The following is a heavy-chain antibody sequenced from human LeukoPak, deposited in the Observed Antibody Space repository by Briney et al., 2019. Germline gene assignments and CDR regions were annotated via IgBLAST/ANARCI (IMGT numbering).Heavy chain of an antibody. Sequence: SETLFLTCTVSGGSISSSTYYWGWIRQPPEKGLEWIGSIYYSGSTSYNPSLKSRVTISVDTSKNQFSLKLDSVTAADTAVYYCARNASDSGTSYFDYWGQGTLVTVSS. CDR2: IYYSGST. V-gene: IGHV4-39*01. CDR1: GGSISSSTYY. J-gene: IGHJ4*02. CDR3: ARNASDSGTSYFDY. D-gene: IGHD1-26*01.